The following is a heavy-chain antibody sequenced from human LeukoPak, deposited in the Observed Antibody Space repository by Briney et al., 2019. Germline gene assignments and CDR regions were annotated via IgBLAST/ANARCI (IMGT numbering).Heavy chain of an antibody. CDR3: ARARSGSYGYDAFNI. D-gene: IGHD1-26*01. V-gene: IGHV4-39*07. CDR2: IYYSGNT. J-gene: IGHJ3*02. Sequence: SETLSLTCTVSGGSISSSSYYWGWIRQPPGKGLEWIGSIYYSGNTNYNPSLKSRVTISVDTSRNQFSLKLTSVTAADTAVYYCARARSGSYGYDAFNIWGQGTMVTVSS. CDR1: GGSISSSSYY.